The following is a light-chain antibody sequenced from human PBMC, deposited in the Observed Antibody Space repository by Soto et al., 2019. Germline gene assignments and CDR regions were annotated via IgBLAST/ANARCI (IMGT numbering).Light chain of an antibody. Sequence: EIVFTQSPGTLSLSPGERATLSCRASQSVSNNYLAWYQQKPGQAPRLLIYGASNRATGIPDRFSGSGSGTDFTLTISRLEPEDFATYYCQQYGSYSRTFGQGTKVDIK. CDR2: GAS. CDR1: QSVSNNY. J-gene: IGKJ1*01. CDR3: QQYGSYSRT. V-gene: IGKV3-20*01.